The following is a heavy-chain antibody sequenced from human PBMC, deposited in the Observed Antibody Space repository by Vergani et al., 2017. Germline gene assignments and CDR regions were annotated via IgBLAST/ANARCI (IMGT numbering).Heavy chain of an antibody. V-gene: IGHV4-39*07. CDR1: GGSISSSSYY. Sequence: QLQLQESGPGLVKPSETLSLTCTVSGGSISSSSYYWGWIRQPPGKGLEWIGSIYYSGSTYYNPSLKSRVTISVDTSKNQFSLKLSSVTAADTAVYYCQRDCSSTSCYDEPSVWGQGTLVTVSS. CDR3: QRDCSSTSCYDEPSV. D-gene: IGHD2-2*01. CDR2: IYYSGST. J-gene: IGHJ4*02.